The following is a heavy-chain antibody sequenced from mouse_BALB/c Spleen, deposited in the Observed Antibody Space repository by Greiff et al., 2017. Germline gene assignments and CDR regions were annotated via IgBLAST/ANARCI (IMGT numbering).Heavy chain of an antibody. CDR1: GFTFSSYT. CDR3: TRQAVYYLDD. Sequence: EVMLVESGGGLVQPGGSLKLSCAASGFTFSSYTMSWVRQTPEKRLEWVAYISNGGGSTYYPDTVKGRFTISRDNAKNTLYLQMSSLKSEDTAMYCCTRQAVYYLDDWGRGTTHTVSS. CDR2: ISNGGGST. J-gene: IGHJ2*01. V-gene: IGHV5-12-2*01.